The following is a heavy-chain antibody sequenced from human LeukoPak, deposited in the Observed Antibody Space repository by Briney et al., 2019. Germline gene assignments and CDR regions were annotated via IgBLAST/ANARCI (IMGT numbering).Heavy chain of an antibody. J-gene: IGHJ6*02. CDR1: GFTFSGSA. Sequence: GGSLRLSCAASGFTFSGSAMHWVRQASGKGLEWVGRIRSKANSYATAYAASVKGRFTISRDDSKNTAYLQMNSLKTEDTAVYYCTRPNSGWYDTSPQDVWGQGTTVTVSS. CDR3: TRPNSGWYDTSPQDV. CDR2: IRSKANSYAT. V-gene: IGHV3-73*01. D-gene: IGHD6-19*01.